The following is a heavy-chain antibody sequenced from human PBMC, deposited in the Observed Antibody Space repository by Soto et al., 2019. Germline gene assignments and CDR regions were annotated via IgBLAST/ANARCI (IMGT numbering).Heavy chain of an antibody. V-gene: IGHV3-33*01. CDR1: GFTFSTYG. CDR2: IWYDGTNK. Sequence: QVQLVESGGGVVQPGTSLRLSCAASGFTFSTYGMHWLRQAPGKGPEWVAAIWYDGTNKYYVDSEKGRFTISRDNSKNTLYLQMNSLRAEDTAVYFCARSPSSAAAPGTLGGFRYYYNGMDVWGQGTTVTVS. J-gene: IGHJ6*02. CDR3: ARSPSSAAAPGTLGGFRYYYNGMDV. D-gene: IGHD6-13*01.